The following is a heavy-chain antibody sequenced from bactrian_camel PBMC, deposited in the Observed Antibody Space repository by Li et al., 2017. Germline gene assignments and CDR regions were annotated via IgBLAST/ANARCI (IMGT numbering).Heavy chain of an antibody. J-gene: IGHJ4*01. Sequence: HVQLVESGGASVQAGGSLKLSCEVSGHTFSDACMAWFRQAPGKEREGVATICAALGSSVYADSVKGRFIISRDNTKNTWYFQMNILKPEDTAMYYCAAVVGCSTAPWLRYPGQRQGPIYWGQGTQVTVS. D-gene: IGHD7*01. CDR3: AAVVGCSTAPWLRYPGQRQGPIY. CDR1: GHTFSDAC. CDR2: ICAALGSS. V-gene: IGHV3-3*01.